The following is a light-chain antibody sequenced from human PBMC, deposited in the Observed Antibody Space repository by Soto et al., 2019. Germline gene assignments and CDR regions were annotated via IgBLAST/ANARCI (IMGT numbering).Light chain of an antibody. CDR3: QQDSSSPGT. J-gene: IGKJ1*01. CDR2: GAS. Sequence: EMVLTQSPGTLSLSPGEIATLSCRASQSASSSYLAWYQQKPGQAPRLLIYGASSRDTGIPDRFSGSGSGTDFTLTISRLETKDCAVYYCQQDSSSPGTFGQGTKVEIK. V-gene: IGKV3-20*01. CDR1: QSASSSY.